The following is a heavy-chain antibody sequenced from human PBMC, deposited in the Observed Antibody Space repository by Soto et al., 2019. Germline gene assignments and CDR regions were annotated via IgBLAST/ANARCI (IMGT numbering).Heavy chain of an antibody. CDR1: GGSISSYY. J-gene: IGHJ6*02. D-gene: IGHD3-16*01. Sequence: WETLSLTCTVSGGSISSYYWSWIRQPAGKGLEWIGRIYTSGSTNYNPSLKSRVTMSVDTSKNQFSLKLSSVTAADTAVYYCARGGGLARAFYYYYGMDVWGQGTTVTVSS. CDR2: IYTSGST. V-gene: IGHV4-4*07. CDR3: ARGGGLARAFYYYYGMDV.